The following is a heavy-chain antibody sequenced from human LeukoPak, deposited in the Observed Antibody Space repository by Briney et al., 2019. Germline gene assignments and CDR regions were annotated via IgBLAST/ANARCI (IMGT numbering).Heavy chain of an antibody. D-gene: IGHD5-18*01. J-gene: IGHJ4*02. CDR1: GFTFSSFA. CDR3: AKDIGYSYGSYYFDY. V-gene: IGHV3-43*02. Sequence: GGSLRLSCAASGFTFSSFAMRWVRQAPGKGLEWVSLISGDGGGTYYADSVKGRFTISRDNSKNSLYLQMNSLRTEDTALYYCAKDIGYSYGSYYFDYWGQGTLVTVSS. CDR2: ISGDGGGT.